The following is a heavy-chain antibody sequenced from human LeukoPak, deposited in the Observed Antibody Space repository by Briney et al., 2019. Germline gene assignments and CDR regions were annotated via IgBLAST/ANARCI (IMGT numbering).Heavy chain of an antibody. CDR3: ARDRDAVSLWQQLVPHAAFDY. J-gene: IGHJ4*02. CDR2: ITSHSSTI. D-gene: IGHD6-13*01. CDR1: GFTFRNYE. V-gene: IGHV3-48*03. Sequence: GGSLRLSCVVSGFTFRNYEMNWVRQAPGKGLEWVSYITSHSSTIYYADSVKGRFTISRDNAKNSLYLQMNSLRAEDMAVYYCARDRDAVSLWQQLVPHAAFDYWGQGTLVTVSS.